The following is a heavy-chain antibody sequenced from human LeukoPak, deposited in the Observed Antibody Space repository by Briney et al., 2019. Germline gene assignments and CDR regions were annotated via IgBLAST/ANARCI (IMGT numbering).Heavy chain of an antibody. D-gene: IGHD3-3*01. V-gene: IGHV4-30-4*01. CDR1: GGSISSGDYY. Sequence: PSQTLSLTCSVSGGSISSGDYYWSWIRQPPGKGLEWIGYIYYSGSTYYNPSLKSRVTMSVDTSKNQFSLKLSSVTAADTAVYYCARGQVLRFLDYWGQGTLVTVSS. CDR3: ARGQVLRFLDY. CDR2: IYYSGST. J-gene: IGHJ4*02.